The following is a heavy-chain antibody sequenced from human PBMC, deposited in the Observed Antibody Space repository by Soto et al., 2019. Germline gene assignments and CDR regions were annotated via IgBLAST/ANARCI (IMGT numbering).Heavy chain of an antibody. V-gene: IGHV3-30*18. D-gene: IGHD3-22*01. CDR1: GFTFSSYG. CDR2: ISYDVSNK. CDR3: AKGGDSSGYYYGAFDI. Sequence: GGSLRLSCAASGFTFSSYGMHWVRQAPGKGLEWVAVISYDVSNKYYADSVKGRFTISRDNSKNTLYLQMNSLRAEDTAVYYCAKGGDSSGYYYGAFDIWGQGTMVTFS. J-gene: IGHJ3*02.